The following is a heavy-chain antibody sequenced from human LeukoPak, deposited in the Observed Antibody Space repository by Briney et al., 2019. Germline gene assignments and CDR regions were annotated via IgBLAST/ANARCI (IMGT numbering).Heavy chain of an antibody. V-gene: IGHV3-64*01. J-gene: IGHJ4*02. CDR2: ISSNGGST. CDR3: ARDFPGIAVAGTRPLDY. D-gene: IGHD6-19*01. CDR1: GFTFSSYA. Sequence: GGSLRLSCAASGFTFSSYAMHWVRQAPGKGLEYVSAISSNGGSTYYANSVKGRFTISRDNSKNTLYLQMNSLRAEDTAVYYCARDFPGIAVAGTRPLDYWGQGTLVTVSS.